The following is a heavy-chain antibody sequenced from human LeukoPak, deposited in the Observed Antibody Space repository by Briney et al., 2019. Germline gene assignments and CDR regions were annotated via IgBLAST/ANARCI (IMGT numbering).Heavy chain of an antibody. CDR1: GGSISSSSYY. CDR3: ARVSLVRGAPDYYFDY. D-gene: IGHD3-10*01. J-gene: IGHJ4*02. Sequence: SESLSLTCTVSGGSISSSSYYWGWIRQPPGKGLEWIGMIYYSGSTYYNPSLKSRVTISVDTSKNQFSLKLSSVTAADTAVYYCARVSLVRGAPDYYFDYWGQGTLVTVSS. CDR2: IYYSGST. V-gene: IGHV4-39*07.